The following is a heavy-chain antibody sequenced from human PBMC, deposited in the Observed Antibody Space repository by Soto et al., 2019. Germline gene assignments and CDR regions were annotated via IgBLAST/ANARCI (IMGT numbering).Heavy chain of an antibody. CDR1: GFTFSSCS. D-gene: IGHD2-15*01. Sequence: PGGSLRLSCAASGFTFSSCSMNWVRQAPWKGLEWVSYISSSSSTIYYADSVKGRFTISRDNAKNSLYLQMNSLRDEDTAVYYCARDTGYCSCGSGYPALRYYWGQGTLVTVSS. V-gene: IGHV3-48*02. CDR2: ISSSSSTI. J-gene: IGHJ4*02. CDR3: ARDTGYCSCGSGYPALRYY.